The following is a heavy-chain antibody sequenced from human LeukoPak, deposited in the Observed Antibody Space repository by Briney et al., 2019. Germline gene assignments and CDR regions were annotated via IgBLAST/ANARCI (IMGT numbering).Heavy chain of an antibody. Sequence: GGSLRLSCAASGFTFSSYGMTWVRHAPGKGLEWVAYISGGGIGTYYADAVKGRFTISRDNSKNMMSVEMNSLRDDDTAVYFCAKGSGSGTHLPSARFDYWGQGTTVTVSS. CDR2: ISGGGIGT. V-gene: IGHV3-23*01. CDR3: AKGSGSGTHLPSARFDY. J-gene: IGHJ4*02. D-gene: IGHD3-10*01. CDR1: GFTFSSYG.